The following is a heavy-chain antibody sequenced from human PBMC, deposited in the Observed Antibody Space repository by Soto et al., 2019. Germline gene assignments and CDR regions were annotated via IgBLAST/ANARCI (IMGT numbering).Heavy chain of an antibody. CDR2: VNIHSGDT. V-gene: IGHV1-18*01. CDR1: GYTFTSYG. J-gene: IGHJ4*02. CDR3: ARERGGYSYGDY. D-gene: IGHD5-18*01. Sequence: QVQQVQSGAEVKKPGASVKVSCKASGYTFTSYGISWVRQAPGQGLEWMGWVNIHSGDTNYAQKLQGRVTMTTDTSTSTAYLELSSLRSDDTAVYYCARERGGYSYGDYWGQGTLVTVSS.